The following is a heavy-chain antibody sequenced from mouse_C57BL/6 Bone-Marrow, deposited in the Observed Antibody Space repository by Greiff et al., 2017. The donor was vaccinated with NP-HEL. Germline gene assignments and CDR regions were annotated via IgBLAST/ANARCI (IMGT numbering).Heavy chain of an antibody. V-gene: IGHV1-53*01. D-gene: IGHD2-2*01. Sequence: QVQLQQPGTELVKPGASVKLSCKASGYTFTSYWMHWVKQRPGQGLEWIGNINPSNGGTNYNEQFKSKATLTVDKSSSTAYMQLSSLTSEDSAVYYCAKSMKWLPPWFAYWGQGTLVTVSA. CDR1: GYTFTSYW. CDR3: AKSMKWLPPWFAY. CDR2: INPSNGGT. J-gene: IGHJ3*01.